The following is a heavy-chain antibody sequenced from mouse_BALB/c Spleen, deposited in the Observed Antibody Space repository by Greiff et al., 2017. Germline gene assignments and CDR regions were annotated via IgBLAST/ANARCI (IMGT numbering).Heavy chain of an antibody. J-gene: IGHJ2*01. D-gene: IGHD2-4*01. CDR3: AKDYDSYGYFDY. Sequence: EVQLVESGGGLVQPGGSRKLSCAASGFTFSSFGMHWVRQAPEKGLEWFAYISSCSSTIYYADTVKGRFTISSDNPKNTLFLQINSLRSEDAAMYYCAKDYDSYGYFDYWGQGTTLTVSS. CDR2: ISSCSSTI. V-gene: IGHV5-17*02. CDR1: GFTFSSFG.